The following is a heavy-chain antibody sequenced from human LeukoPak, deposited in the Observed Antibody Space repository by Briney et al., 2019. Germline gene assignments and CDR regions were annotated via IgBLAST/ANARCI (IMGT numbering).Heavy chain of an antibody. CDR2: INTDGSTT. J-gene: IGHJ3*02. Sequence: GGSLRLSCAASGFTFSTYWMHWVRQTPGKGLVWVSRINTDGSTTNYADSVKGRFTISGDNAKNTLYLQMNSLRAEDTAVYYCAKAGDWGAMVPNAFDIWGQGTMVTVSS. V-gene: IGHV3-74*01. CDR1: GFTFSTYW. D-gene: IGHD5-18*01. CDR3: AKAGDWGAMVPNAFDI.